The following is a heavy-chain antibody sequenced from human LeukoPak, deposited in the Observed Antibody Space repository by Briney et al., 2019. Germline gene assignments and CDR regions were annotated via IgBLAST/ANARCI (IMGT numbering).Heavy chain of an antibody. Sequence: GASVKVSCKASGYTFTSYDINWVRQATGQGLEWMGWMNPNSGNTGCAQKFQGRVTITTDESTSTAYMELSSLRSEDTAVYYCARWSRFNLLSSIAARHVQDYYYYYMDVWGKGTTVAVSS. V-gene: IGHV1-8*01. CDR1: GYTFTSYD. J-gene: IGHJ6*03. D-gene: IGHD6-6*01. CDR2: MNPNSGNT. CDR3: ARWSRFNLLSSIAARHVQDYYYYYMDV.